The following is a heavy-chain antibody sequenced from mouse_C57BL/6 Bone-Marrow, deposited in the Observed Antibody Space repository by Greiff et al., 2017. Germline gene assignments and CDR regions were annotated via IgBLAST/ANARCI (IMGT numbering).Heavy chain of an antibody. Sequence: DVKLVASGEGLVKPGGSLKLSCAASGFTFSSYAMSWVRQTPEKRLEWVAYIIRGGDYIYYADTVKGRFTISRDNARNTLYLQMRSLESEHPAMYYCTRDGVTTVVATDAMDYWGQGSSGTVSS. CDR3: TRDGVTTVVATDAMDY. V-gene: IGHV5-9-1*02. D-gene: IGHD1-1*01. CDR2: IIRGGDYI. CDR1: GFTFSSYA. J-gene: IGHJ4*01.